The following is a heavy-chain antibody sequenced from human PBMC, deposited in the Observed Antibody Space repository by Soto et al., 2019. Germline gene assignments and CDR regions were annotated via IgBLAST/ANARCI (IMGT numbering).Heavy chain of an antibody. Sequence: QVQVVQSGAEVKKPGASVKVSCKTSGYTFTTYGIDWVRQAPGQGLEWMGWMSRDSGHTSYAQKVQGRVTMTTDTSTSTAYMELRSLRSDDTAVYYCAREGAGGGGQFAYWGQGTLVTVSS. D-gene: IGHD2-15*01. CDR2: MSRDSGHT. J-gene: IGHJ4*02. CDR1: GYTFTTYG. CDR3: AREGAGGGGQFAY. V-gene: IGHV1-18*01.